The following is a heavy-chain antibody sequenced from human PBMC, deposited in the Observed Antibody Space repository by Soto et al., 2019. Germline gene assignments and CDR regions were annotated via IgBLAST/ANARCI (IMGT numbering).Heavy chain of an antibody. CDR2: ISGSGGT. Sequence: EVQLLESGGGLVQPGGSLRLSCAASGFTFSSYAMSWVRQAPGKGLEWVSAISGSGGTYYADSVKGRFTISRDNSRNTLYLQMNSLRAEDTAVYYCAKVLSVGRTVDYWGQGTLVTVSS. CDR1: GFTFSSYA. J-gene: IGHJ4*02. D-gene: IGHD4-4*01. CDR3: AKVLSVGRTVDY. V-gene: IGHV3-23*01.